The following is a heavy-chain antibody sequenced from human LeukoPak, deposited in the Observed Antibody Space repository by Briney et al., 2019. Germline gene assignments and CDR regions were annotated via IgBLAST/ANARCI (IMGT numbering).Heavy chain of an antibody. CDR3: ARDSVGASRFDP. J-gene: IGHJ5*02. CDR2: ISSSSSYI. V-gene: IGHV3-21*01. CDR1: GFTFSSYS. Sequence: GGSLRLSCAASGFTFSSYSMNWVRQAPGKGLEWVSSISSSSSYIYYADSVKGRFTISRDNAKNSLYLQMNSLRAEDTAVYYCARDSVGASRFDPWGQGTLVTVSP. D-gene: IGHD1-26*01.